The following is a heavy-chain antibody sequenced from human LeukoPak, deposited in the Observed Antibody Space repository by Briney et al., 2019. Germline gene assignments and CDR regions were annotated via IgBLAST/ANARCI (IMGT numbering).Heavy chain of an antibody. CDR3: AKDLWRYYDSSGPTTFDY. V-gene: IGHV3-23*01. Sequence: PGGSLRLSCAASGFTFSSYAMSWVRQAPGKGLEWVSAISGSGGSTYYADSVKGRFTISRDNSKNTLYVQMNSLRAEDTAVYYCAKDLWRYYDSSGPTTFDYWGQGTLVTVSS. J-gene: IGHJ4*02. CDR2: ISGSGGST. D-gene: IGHD3-22*01. CDR1: GFTFSSYA.